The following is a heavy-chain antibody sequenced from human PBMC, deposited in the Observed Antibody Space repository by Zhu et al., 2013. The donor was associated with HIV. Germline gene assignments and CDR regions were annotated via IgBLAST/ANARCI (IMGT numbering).Heavy chain of an antibody. V-gene: IGHV1-69*01. CDR3: ARDAGEGVVVPAATFDY. D-gene: IGHD2-2*01. Sequence: QVQLVQSGAEVKKPGSSVKVSCKASGGTFSSYAISWVRQAPGQGLEWMGGIIPIFGTANYAQKFQGRVTITADESTSTAYMELSSLRSEDTAVYYCARDAGEGVVVPAATFDYWGQGTLVTVSS. CDR1: GGTFSSYA. J-gene: IGHJ4*02. CDR2: IIPIFGTA.